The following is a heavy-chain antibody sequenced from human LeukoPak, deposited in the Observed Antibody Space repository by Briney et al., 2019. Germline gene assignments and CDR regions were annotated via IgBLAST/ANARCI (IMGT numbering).Heavy chain of an antibody. CDR3: AKGLRGSSYDY. J-gene: IGHJ4*02. D-gene: IGHD6-13*01. CDR1: GFTFNNFA. V-gene: IGHV3-23*01. CDR2: ISGSGGNT. Sequence: GASLRLSCAASGFTFNNFAMSWVRQAPGKGLEWVSGISGSGGNTHYADSVKGRFNISRDNSKNTLYLQMNSLRAEDTAVYYCAKGLRGSSYDYWGQGTLVTVSS.